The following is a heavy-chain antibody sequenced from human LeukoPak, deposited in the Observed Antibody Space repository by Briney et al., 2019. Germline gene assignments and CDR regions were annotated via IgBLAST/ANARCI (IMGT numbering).Heavy chain of an antibody. Sequence: GGSLRLSCAASVFTFSSYAVIWVPQAPGRGGEGVSSISGSGGSTYYADYVKGRFTISRDNSKNTLYLQMNSLRAEDTAVYYCAKDRQEGNFDYWGQGTLVTVSS. CDR3: AKDRQEGNFDY. CDR2: ISGSGGST. D-gene: IGHD3-10*01. V-gene: IGHV3-23*01. J-gene: IGHJ4*02. CDR1: VFTFSSYA.